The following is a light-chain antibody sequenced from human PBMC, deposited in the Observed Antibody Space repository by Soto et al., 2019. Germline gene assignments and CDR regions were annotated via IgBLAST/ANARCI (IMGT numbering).Light chain of an antibody. Sequence: EAVLTQSPGTLSLSPVERATLSCRARQIVSASQLAWYQQKPGQAPRLLIYGVSSRATGIPDRFSGSGSGTDVTLTISRLEPEDFVVFYCYQYGSTPPTFGQGTKVDIK. CDR1: QIVSASQ. J-gene: IGKJ1*01. V-gene: IGKV3-20*01. CDR2: GVS. CDR3: YQYGSTPPT.